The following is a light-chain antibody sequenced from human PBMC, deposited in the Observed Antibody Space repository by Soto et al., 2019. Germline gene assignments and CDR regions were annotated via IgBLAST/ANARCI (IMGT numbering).Light chain of an antibody. CDR1: SSDVGGYNY. J-gene: IGLJ1*01. CDR2: DVT. Sequence: QSVLTQPASVSGSPGQSITISCTGTSSDVGGYNYVSWYQQHPGKAPKLIIYDVTNRPSGVSNRFSGSKSGNTASLTIFGLQAEDEADYYCSSYTSSSTRGVFGTGTQLTVL. V-gene: IGLV2-14*01. CDR3: SSYTSSSTRGV.